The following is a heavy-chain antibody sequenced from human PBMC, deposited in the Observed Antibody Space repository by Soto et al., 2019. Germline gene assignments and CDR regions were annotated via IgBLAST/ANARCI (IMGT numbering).Heavy chain of an antibody. CDR1: GFTFSSYS. CDR3: ARDLGAGSYYNVPLTRAYYYYMDV. J-gene: IGHJ6*03. Sequence: GGSLRLSCAASGFTFSSYSMNWVRQAPGKGLEWVSSISSSSSYIYYADSVKGRFTISRDNAKNSLYLQMNSLRAEDTAVYYCARDLGAGSYYNVPLTRAYYYYMDVWGKGTTVTVSS. V-gene: IGHV3-21*01. CDR2: ISSSSSYI. D-gene: IGHD3-10*01.